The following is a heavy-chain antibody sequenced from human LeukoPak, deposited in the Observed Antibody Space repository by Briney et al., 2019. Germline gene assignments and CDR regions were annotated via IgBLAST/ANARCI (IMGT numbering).Heavy chain of an antibody. J-gene: IGHJ4*02. V-gene: IGHV3-7*03. CDR1: GFSFGKYW. CDR3: ARDQYDTWSRRGNFDS. Sequence: GGSLRLYCVASGFSFGKYWMSWVRQAPGKGLEWVANIKLDGSDKNYVDSVKGRFTISRDNTKNSLYLQMNSLRAEDTAVFYCARDQYDTWSRRGNFDSWGQGTLVIVSS. D-gene: IGHD3/OR15-3a*01. CDR2: IKLDGSDK.